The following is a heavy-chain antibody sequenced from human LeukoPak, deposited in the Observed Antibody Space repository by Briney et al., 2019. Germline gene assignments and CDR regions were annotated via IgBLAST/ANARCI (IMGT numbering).Heavy chain of an antibody. CDR3: ARVAGAYSYGWGYFDY. Sequence: PSETLSLTCTVSGYSISSGYFWDWIRQPPGKGLEWIGTVYYDGRTYYNPSVKSRATLSKDTSDNRFSLDLRSVTASDTAVYYCARVAGAYSYGWGYFDYWGQGTLVTVSS. V-gene: IGHV4-38-2*02. CDR2: VYYDGRT. J-gene: IGHJ4*02. D-gene: IGHD5-18*01. CDR1: GYSISSGYF.